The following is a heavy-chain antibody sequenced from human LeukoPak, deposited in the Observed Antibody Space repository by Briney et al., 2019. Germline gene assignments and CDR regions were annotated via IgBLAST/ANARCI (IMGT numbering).Heavy chain of an antibody. Sequence: ASVKVSCKVSGYSLTELSMHWVRQAPGKGLEWMGGFDPEDGETIYAQKFQGRVTMTADTSADTAYMELSSLRSEDTAVYYCATVNAFDFWGQGTMVTVSS. CDR3: ATVNAFDF. CDR1: GYSLTELS. V-gene: IGHV1-24*01. J-gene: IGHJ3*01. CDR2: FDPEDGET.